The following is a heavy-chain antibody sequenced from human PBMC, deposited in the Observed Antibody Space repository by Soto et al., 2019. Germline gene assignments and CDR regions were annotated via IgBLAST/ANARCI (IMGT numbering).Heavy chain of an antibody. CDR3: VKVLARGVGVPRFYFDS. CDR1: GFTFSNSW. Sequence: GGSLRLSCAASGFTFSNSWMHWARQVSGKGLEWVSRINADGTSTSYADSVKGRFTISRDNAKNTLYLHVNSLRAGDTAVYYCVKVLARGVGVPRFYFDSWGQGALVTVSS. D-gene: IGHD2-2*01. CDR2: INADGTST. J-gene: IGHJ4*02. V-gene: IGHV3-74*01.